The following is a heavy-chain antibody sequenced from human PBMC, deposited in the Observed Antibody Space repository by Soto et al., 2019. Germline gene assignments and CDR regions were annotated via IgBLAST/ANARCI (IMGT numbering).Heavy chain of an antibody. CDR1: GFTFSSYA. CDR2: ISDDGSNE. J-gene: IGHJ6*02. D-gene: IGHD3-10*01. V-gene: IGHV3-30-3*01. CDR3: ARARGSGSYESFYYGMDV. Sequence: QVQLVESGGGVVQPGRSLRLSCAASGFTFSSYAMHWVCQAPAKGLEWGAVISDDGSNEYYADSVKGRFTISRDNSKNTLYLTMNSLRAEDTTVYYCARARGSGSYESFYYGMDVWGQGTTVTVSS.